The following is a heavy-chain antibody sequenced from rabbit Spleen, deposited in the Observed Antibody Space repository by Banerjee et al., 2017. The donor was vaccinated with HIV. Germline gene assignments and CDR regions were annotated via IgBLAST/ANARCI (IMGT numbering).Heavy chain of an antibody. CDR3: ARGAASDL. V-gene: IGHV1S40*01. CDR1: GFDFSSSYC. CDR2: VHTGSSGTT. J-gene: IGHJ4*01. Sequence: QSLEESGGDLVKPEGSLTLTCTASGFDFSSSYCIYWVRQAPGKGLEWIGTVHTGSSGTTYYASWARGRFTISKTSSTTVTLQMTSLTAADTATYFCARGAASDLWGPGTLVTVS. D-gene: IGHD1-1*01.